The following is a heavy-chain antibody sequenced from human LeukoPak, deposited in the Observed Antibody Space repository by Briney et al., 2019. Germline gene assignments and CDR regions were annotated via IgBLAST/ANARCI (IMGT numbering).Heavy chain of an antibody. CDR2: ISYDGSNK. CDR1: GFTFSSYA. Sequence: PGGSLRLSCAASGFTFSSYAMHWVRQAPGKGLEWVAVISYDGSNKYYADSVKGRFTISRDNSKNTLYLQMNSLRAEDTAVYYCARDSRGYIAYWGQGTLVTVSS. D-gene: IGHD3-22*01. CDR3: ARDSRGYIAY. J-gene: IGHJ4*02. V-gene: IGHV3-30*04.